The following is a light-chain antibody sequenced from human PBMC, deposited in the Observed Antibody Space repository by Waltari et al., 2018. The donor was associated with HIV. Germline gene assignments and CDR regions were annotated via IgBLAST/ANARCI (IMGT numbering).Light chain of an antibody. CDR1: SSDVVSYNY. V-gene: IGLV2-23*02. CDR3: CSYAGSNTYL. Sequence: QSALTQPASASGFPGQSTTLSCPGSSSDVVSYNYGSWYQQHPGKAPKLLIYDVSKRPSGVSNRFSGSKSGNTASLTISGLQAEDEADYYCCSYAGSNTYLFGTGTEVTVL. J-gene: IGLJ1*01. CDR2: DVS.